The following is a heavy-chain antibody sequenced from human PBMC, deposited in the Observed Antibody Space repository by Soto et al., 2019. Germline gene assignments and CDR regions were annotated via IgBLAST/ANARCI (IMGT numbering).Heavy chain of an antibody. CDR1: GYTFASYA. J-gene: IGHJ4*02. D-gene: IGHD2-15*01. CDR3: ARDLGGWHDY. CDR2: ISAYNGNT. V-gene: IGHV1-18*01. Sequence: ASVKVSCKASGYTFASYAISWMRQAPGQGLEWMGWISAYNGNTNYAQKLQGRVTMTTDTSTSTAYMELRSLRSDDTAVYYCARDLGGWHDYWGQAILVTFSS.